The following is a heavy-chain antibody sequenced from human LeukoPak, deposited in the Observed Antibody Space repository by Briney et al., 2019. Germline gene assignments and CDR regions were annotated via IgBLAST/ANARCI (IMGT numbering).Heavy chain of an antibody. D-gene: IGHD3-22*01. CDR1: GGSISSSSYS. J-gene: IGHJ4*02. V-gene: IGHV4-39*02. CDR3: ARDPPLSYDSSGYYGGQLDY. CDR2: IYYSGST. Sequence: KPSETLSLTCTVSGGSISSSSYSWGWIRQPPGKGLEWIGSIYYSGSTYYNPSLKSRVTISVDTSKNQFSLKLSSVTAADTAVYYCARDPPLSYDSSGYYGGQLDYWGQGTLVTVSS.